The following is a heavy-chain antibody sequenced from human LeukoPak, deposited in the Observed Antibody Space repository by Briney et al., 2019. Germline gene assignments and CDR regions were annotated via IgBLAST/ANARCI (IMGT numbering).Heavy chain of an antibody. J-gene: IGHJ4*02. CDR1: GGSISRGDNY. Sequence: SETLSLTCTVSGGSISRGDNYWSWLRQHPGKGLECIGYIYYTGRTYYNPSLKSRVTISIDTSRSQFSLRLSSVTAADTAVYYCARAPYNWNAYFDYWGQGTLVTVSS. D-gene: IGHD1-20*01. CDR3: ARAPYNWNAYFDY. V-gene: IGHV4-31*03. CDR2: IYYTGRT.